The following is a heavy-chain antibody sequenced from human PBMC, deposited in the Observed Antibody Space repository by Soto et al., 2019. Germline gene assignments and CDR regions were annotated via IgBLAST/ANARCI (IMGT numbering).Heavy chain of an antibody. CDR1: GGSISSYY. CDR2: IYYSGST. V-gene: IGHV4-59*08. Sequence: PSETLSLTCTVSGGSISSYYWSWIRQPPGEGLEWIGYIYYSGSTNYNPSLKSRVTISVDTSKNQFSLKLSSVTAADTAVYYCASHRTFWPFDYWGQGTVVTVSS. CDR3: ASHRTFWPFDY. D-gene: IGHD2-8*01. J-gene: IGHJ4*02.